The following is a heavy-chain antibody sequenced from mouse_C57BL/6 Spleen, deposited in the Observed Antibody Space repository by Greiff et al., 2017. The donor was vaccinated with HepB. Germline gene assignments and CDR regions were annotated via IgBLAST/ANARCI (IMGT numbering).Heavy chain of an antibody. V-gene: IGHV5-17*01. CDR2: ISSGSSTI. J-gene: IGHJ2*01. CDR1: GFTFSDYG. CDR3: ARHGIYDGYYVYFDY. Sequence: EVQGVESGGGLVKPGGSLKLSCAASGFTFSDYGMHWVRQAPEKGLEWVAYISSGSSTIYYADTVKGRFTISRDNAKNTLFLQMTSLRSEDTAMYYCARHGIYDGYYVYFDYWGQGTTLTVSS. D-gene: IGHD2-3*01.